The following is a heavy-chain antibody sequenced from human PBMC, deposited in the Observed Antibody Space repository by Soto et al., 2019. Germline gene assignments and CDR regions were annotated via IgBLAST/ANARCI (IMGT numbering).Heavy chain of an antibody. CDR2: ISSTGRTI. D-gene: IGHD6-19*01. Sequence: GGSLRLSCGASGFTFSDYYMSWIRQAPGKGLEWVSYISSTGRTIYYADSVKGRFTVSRDNAQNSLSLKLNSLRVEDTAVYYCARSYSSGWEFDYWGQGTQVTVSS. CDR1: GFTFSDYY. CDR3: ARSYSSGWEFDY. V-gene: IGHV3-11*01. J-gene: IGHJ4*02.